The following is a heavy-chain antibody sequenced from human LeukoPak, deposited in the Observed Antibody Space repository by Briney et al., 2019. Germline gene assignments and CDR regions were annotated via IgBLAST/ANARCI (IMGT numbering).Heavy chain of an antibody. V-gene: IGHV3-53*01. CDR1: GFTFSSYE. J-gene: IGHJ4*02. CDR2: IYSGGST. CDR3: ARDPQSSQQLVSY. D-gene: IGHD6-13*01. Sequence: PGGSLRLSCAASGFTFSSYEMDWVRQAPGKGLEWVSVIYSGGSTYYADSVKGRFTISRDNSKNTLYLQMNSLRAEDTAVYYCARDPQSSQQLVSYWGQGTLVTVSS.